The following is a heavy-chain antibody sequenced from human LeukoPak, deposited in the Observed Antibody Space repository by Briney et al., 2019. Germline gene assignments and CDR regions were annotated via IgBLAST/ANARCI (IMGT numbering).Heavy chain of an antibody. J-gene: IGHJ6*02. CDR2: INPNSGGT. CDR3: ARVEADRYYYYYGMDV. CDR1: GYTFTGYY. Sequence: GASVKVSCKASGYTFTGYYMHWVRQAPGQGLEWMGWINPNSGGTNYAQKFQGRVTMTRDTSISTAYMELSRLRSDDTAVYCCARVEADRYYYYYGMDVWGQGTTVAVSS. V-gene: IGHV1-2*02. D-gene: IGHD5-24*01.